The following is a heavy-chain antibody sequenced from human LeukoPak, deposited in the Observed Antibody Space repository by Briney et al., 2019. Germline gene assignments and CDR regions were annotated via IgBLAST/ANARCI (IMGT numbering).Heavy chain of an antibody. D-gene: IGHD4-17*01. CDR2: ISYSGST. J-gene: IGHJ4*02. Sequence: SETLSLTCTVSGGSITSYYWSWIRQPPGKGLEWIGYISYSGSTNYNPSLKSRVTMSVDTSKNQFSLKLSSVTAADTAVYYCASDYVGIFDYWGQGTLVTVSS. CDR3: ASDYVGIFDY. V-gene: IGHV4-59*12. CDR1: GGSITSYY.